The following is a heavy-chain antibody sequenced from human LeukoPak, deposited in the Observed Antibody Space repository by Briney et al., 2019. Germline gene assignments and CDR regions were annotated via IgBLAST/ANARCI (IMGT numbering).Heavy chain of an antibody. CDR1: GGSISSYY. CDR3: AREGTSGTHLNWFDP. D-gene: IGHD1-1*01. J-gene: IGHJ5*02. V-gene: IGHV4-4*07. Sequence: SETLSLTCTVSGGSISSYYWNWIRQPAGKGLEWIGRIYTSESTNYNPSLKSRVTLSVDTSKNQFSLKLSSVTAADTAVYYCAREGTSGTHLNWFDPWGQGTLVTVSS. CDR2: IYTSEST.